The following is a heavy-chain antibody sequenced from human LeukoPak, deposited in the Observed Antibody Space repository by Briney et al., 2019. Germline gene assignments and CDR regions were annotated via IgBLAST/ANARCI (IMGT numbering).Heavy chain of an antibody. Sequence: GGSLRLSCAASEFTFSSYAMSWVRQAPGKGLEWVSAISGSGGSTYYADSVKGRFTISRDNSKNTLYLQVNSLRAEDPAVYYCAKEMVNTAMVVYFQHWGQGTLVTVCS. CDR3: AKEMVNTAMVVYFQH. CDR1: EFTFSSYA. D-gene: IGHD5-18*01. CDR2: ISGSGGST. J-gene: IGHJ1*01. V-gene: IGHV3-23*01.